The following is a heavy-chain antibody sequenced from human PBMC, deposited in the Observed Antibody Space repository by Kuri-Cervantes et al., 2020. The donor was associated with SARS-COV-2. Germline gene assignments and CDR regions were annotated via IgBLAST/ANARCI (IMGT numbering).Heavy chain of an antibody. D-gene: IGHD3-10*01. Sequence: SETLSLTCTVSGGSISSSSYYWSWIRQPAGKGLEWIGSIYHSGSTYYNPSLKSRVTISVDTSKNQFSLKLSSVTAADTAVYYCAGQYGGFDYWGQGTLVTVSS. J-gene: IGHJ4*02. CDR3: AGQYGGFDY. CDR2: IYHSGST. V-gene: IGHV4-39*01. CDR1: GGSISSSSYY.